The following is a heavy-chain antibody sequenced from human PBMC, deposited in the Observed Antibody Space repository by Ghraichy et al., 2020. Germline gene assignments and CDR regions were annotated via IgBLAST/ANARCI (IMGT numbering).Heavy chain of an antibody. CDR2: ISSSNSTI. V-gene: IGHV3-48*01. CDR3: ARERRFGSSSWYLTDY. Sequence: GGSLRLSCAASGFTFSSYSMNWVRQTPGKGLEWVSYISSSNSTIYYADSVKGRFTISRDNAKNSLYLQMNSLRAEDTAVYYCARERRFGSSSWYLTDYWGQGTLVTGSS. CDR1: GFTFSSYS. J-gene: IGHJ4*02. D-gene: IGHD6-13*01.